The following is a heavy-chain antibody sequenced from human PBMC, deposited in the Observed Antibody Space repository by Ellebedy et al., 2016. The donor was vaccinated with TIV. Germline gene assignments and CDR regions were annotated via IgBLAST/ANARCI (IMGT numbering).Heavy chain of an antibody. D-gene: IGHD3-10*01. CDR3: ASDWRMDRGIIKSESDF. CDR2: ISHDGSKK. Sequence: PGGSLRLSCAASGFTFNIFDMHWVRQAPGEGLEWVAVISHDGSKKYYADSVKGRFTISRDNSKNTLHLQMNSLRVEDTAVYYCASDWRMDRGIIKSESDFWGQGILVTVSS. J-gene: IGHJ4*02. CDR1: GFTFNIFD. V-gene: IGHV3-30-3*01.